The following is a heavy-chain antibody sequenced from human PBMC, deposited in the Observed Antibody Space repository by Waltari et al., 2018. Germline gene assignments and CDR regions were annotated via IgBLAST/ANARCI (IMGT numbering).Heavy chain of an antibody. J-gene: IGHJ4*02. CDR3: ARHARVDYYDSSGYQFDY. Sequence: QLQLQESGPGLVKPSETLSLTCTVSGGSISSSSYYWGWIRQPPGKGLEWIGSIYYSGSTYYNPSLKSRGTISVDTSKNQFSLKLSSVTAADTAVYYCARHARVDYYDSSGYQFDYWGQGTLVTVSS. D-gene: IGHD3-22*01. CDR2: IYYSGST. CDR1: GGSISSSSYY. V-gene: IGHV4-39*01.